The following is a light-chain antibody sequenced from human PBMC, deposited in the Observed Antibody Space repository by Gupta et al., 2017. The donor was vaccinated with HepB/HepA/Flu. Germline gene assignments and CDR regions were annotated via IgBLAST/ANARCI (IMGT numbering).Light chain of an antibody. CDR3: AAWDASLNGVV. V-gene: IGLV1-44*01. CDR2: WKK. Sequence: QSVLTQPPSASGTPGQRVTISCSGSSSNSGSKTVSWYQQVPGTAPKLLIEWKKQRPSGVPDRFAGSKSGTSASRAISGLQSEDEAEFYGAAWDASLNGVVFGGGTKLTVL. J-gene: IGLJ3*02. CDR1: SSNSGSKT.